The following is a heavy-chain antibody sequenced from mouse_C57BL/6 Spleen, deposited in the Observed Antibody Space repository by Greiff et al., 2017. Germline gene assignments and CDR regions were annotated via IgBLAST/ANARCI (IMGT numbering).Heavy chain of an antibody. J-gene: IGHJ1*03. CDR1: GYTFTDYE. Sequence: QVQLQQSGAELVRPGASVTLSCKASGYTFTDYEMHWVKQTPVHGLEWNGAIEPETGGTAYNQKFKGKAILTAGKSSSTAYMELRSLTSEDSAVYYCTREGYHWYFDVWGTGTTVTVSS. D-gene: IGHD2-2*01. CDR3: TREGYHWYFDV. CDR2: IEPETGGT. V-gene: IGHV1-15*01.